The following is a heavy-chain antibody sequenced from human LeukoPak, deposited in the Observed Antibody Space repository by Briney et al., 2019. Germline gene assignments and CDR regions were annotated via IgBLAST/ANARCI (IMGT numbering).Heavy chain of an antibody. J-gene: IGHJ6*02. V-gene: IGHV1-24*01. D-gene: IGHD1-26*01. Sequence: ASVKVSCKVSGYTLTELSMHWVRQAPGNGREWMGGFDPEDGETIYAQTFQGRVTMTEDTSTDTAYMELSSLISEDTAVYYCAPGPGSGSHPGYYYGMDVWGQGTTVTVSS. CDR3: APGPGSGSHPGYYYGMDV. CDR1: GYTLTELS. CDR2: FDPEDGET.